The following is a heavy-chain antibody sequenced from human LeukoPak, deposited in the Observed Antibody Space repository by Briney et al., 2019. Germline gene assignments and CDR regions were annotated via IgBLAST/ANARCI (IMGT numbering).Heavy chain of an antibody. CDR3: ARHNRSALDY. J-gene: IGHJ4*02. CDR1: GGSFSGYY. CDR2: INHSGST. Sequence: PSETLSLTCAVYGGSFSGYYWSWIRQPPGKGLEWIGEINHSGSTNYNPSLKSRVTISVDTSKNQFSLKLSSVTAADTAVYYCARHNRSALDYWGQGTLVTVSS. V-gene: IGHV4-34*01.